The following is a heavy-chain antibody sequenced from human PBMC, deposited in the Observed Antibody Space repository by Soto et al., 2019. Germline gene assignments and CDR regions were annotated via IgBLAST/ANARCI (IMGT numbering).Heavy chain of an antibody. CDR2: INHSGST. CDR3: ARGYGIAALYFDY. CDR1: GGSFSGYY. Sequence: SETLSLTCAVYGGSFSGYYWSWIRQPPGKGLEWIGEINHSGSTNYNPSLKSRVTISVDTSKNQFSLKLSSVTAADTAVYYCARGYGIAALYFDYWGQGTLVTVSS. J-gene: IGHJ4*02. V-gene: IGHV4-34*01. D-gene: IGHD6-6*01.